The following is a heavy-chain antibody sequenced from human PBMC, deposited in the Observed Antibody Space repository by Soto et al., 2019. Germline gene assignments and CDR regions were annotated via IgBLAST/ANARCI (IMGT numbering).Heavy chain of an antibody. Sequence: PXETLSLTCTVSGGSISSYNWSWIRQPPGKGLEWIGYIYYSGSTNYNPSLKSRVTISVDTSKNQFSLKLSSVTAADTAVYYCARAVRDTTTGIDYWGQGTLVTVSS. J-gene: IGHJ4*02. V-gene: IGHV4-59*01. D-gene: IGHD4-17*01. CDR3: ARAVRDTTTGIDY. CDR1: GGSISSYN. CDR2: IYYSGST.